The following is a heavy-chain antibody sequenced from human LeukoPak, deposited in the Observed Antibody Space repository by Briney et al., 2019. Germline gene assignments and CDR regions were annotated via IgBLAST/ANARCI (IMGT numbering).Heavy chain of an antibody. Sequence: PGGSLRLSCAASGFTFDDYAMHWVRQAPGKGLEWVSGISWNSGSIGYADSVKGRFTISRDNAKNSLYLQMNSLRAEDTALYYCAKDIHDGYSVLDYWGQGTLVTVSS. J-gene: IGHJ4*02. CDR1: GFTFDDYA. V-gene: IGHV3-9*01. CDR2: ISWNSGSI. CDR3: AKDIHDGYSVLDY. D-gene: IGHD5-24*01.